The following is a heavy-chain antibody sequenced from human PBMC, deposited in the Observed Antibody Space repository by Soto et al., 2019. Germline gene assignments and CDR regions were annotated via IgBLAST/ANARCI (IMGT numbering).Heavy chain of an antibody. CDR3: ARDKGSARGWFDP. Sequence: LSLTCAVSGYSISSGYYWGWIRQPPGKGLEWIGSIYHSGSTYYNPSLKSRVTISVDTSKNQFSLKLSSVTAADTAVYYCARDKGSARGWFDPWGQGTLVTVSS. V-gene: IGHV4-38-2*02. CDR1: GYSISSGYY. D-gene: IGHD6-25*01. J-gene: IGHJ5*02. CDR2: IYHSGST.